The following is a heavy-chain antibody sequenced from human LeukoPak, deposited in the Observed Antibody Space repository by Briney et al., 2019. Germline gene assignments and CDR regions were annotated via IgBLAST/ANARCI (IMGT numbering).Heavy chain of an antibody. D-gene: IGHD3-10*01. CDR1: GFTFDDYA. V-gene: IGHV3-9*01. CDR3: VKDMEPGGSGN. J-gene: IGHJ4*02. Sequence: GGSLRLSCAVSGFTFDDYAMHWVRQVPGKGLEWVSGINWNSDSIGYADSVKGRFTTSRDNAKNSLYLQMNSLRPEDTAFYYCVKDMEPGGSGNWGQGTLVTVSS. CDR2: INWNSDSI.